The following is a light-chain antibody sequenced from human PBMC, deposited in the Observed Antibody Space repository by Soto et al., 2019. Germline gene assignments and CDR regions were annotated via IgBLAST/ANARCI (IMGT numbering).Light chain of an antibody. J-gene: IGLJ2*01. Sequence: QSVLTQAASVSGSPGQSITISCTGTNSDVGAYNYVSWYQQHPGKAPKLMIYGVNNRPSGVSNRFSGSKSGNTASLTISGLQAEDEGDYYCSSYTSSGTVIFGGGTKLTVL. CDR1: NSDVGAYNY. CDR2: GVN. V-gene: IGLV2-14*01. CDR3: SSYTSSGTVI.